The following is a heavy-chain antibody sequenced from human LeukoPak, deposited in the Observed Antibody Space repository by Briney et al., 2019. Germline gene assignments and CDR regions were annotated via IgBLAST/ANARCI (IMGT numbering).Heavy chain of an antibody. J-gene: IGHJ4*02. Sequence: GGSLRLSCAASGFTFSSYSMNWVRQAPGKGLEWVSYISSSNNTIYYADSVKGRFTISRDNAKNSLYLQMNSLRAEDTAVYYCARESQGDYWGQGTLVTVSS. CDR1: GFTFSSYS. CDR2: ISSSNNTI. V-gene: IGHV3-48*04. CDR3: ARESQGDY.